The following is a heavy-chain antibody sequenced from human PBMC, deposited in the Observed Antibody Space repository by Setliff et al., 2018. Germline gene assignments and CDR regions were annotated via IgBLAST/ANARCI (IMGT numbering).Heavy chain of an antibody. J-gene: IGHJ4*02. V-gene: IGHV4-34*01. Sequence: SETLSLTCTVYGGSFSDYYWGWIRQSPGKRPEWIAEINQSGNTNYNPSLNSRVSVSVDTPTNQFSLKVFSVTAADTAVYYCRFWSSYYKNDFWAQGTLVTVSS. CDR2: INQSGNT. CDR3: RFWSSYYKNDF. CDR1: GGSFSDYY. D-gene: IGHD3-3*01.